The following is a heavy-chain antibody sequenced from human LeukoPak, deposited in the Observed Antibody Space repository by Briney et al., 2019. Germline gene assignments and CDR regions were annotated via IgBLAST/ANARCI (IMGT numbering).Heavy chain of an antibody. CDR3: ARRQSSGWRGALDI. Sequence: SETLSLTCTVSGGSISSYYWSWIRQPPGKGLEWIGYIYTSGSTNYNPSLKSRVTISVDTSKNQFSLKLSSVTAADTAVYYCARRQSSGWRGALDIWGQGTMVTVSS. CDR1: GGSISSYY. D-gene: IGHD6-19*01. CDR2: IYTSGST. V-gene: IGHV4-4*09. J-gene: IGHJ3*02.